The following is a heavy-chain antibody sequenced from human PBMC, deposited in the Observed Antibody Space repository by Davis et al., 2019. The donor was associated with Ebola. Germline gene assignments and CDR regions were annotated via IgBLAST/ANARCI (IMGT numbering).Heavy chain of an antibody. CDR3: ARVSGFGYCTSTSCYPGGNWFGP. D-gene: IGHD2-2*03. J-gene: IGHJ5*02. Sequence: SVKVSCKASGGTFSSYAISWVRQAPGQGLEWMGGIIPIFGTANYAQEFQGRVTITADESTSTAYMELSSLRSEDTAVYYCARVSGFGYCTSTSCYPGGNWFGPWGQGTLVTVSS. CDR2: IIPIFGTA. CDR1: GGTFSSYA. V-gene: IGHV1-69*13.